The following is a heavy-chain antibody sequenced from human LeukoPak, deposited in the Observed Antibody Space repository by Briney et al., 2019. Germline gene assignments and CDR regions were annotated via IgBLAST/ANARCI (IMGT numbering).Heavy chain of an antibody. Sequence: GGSLRLSCAASGFTFSSYAISWVRQAPGQGLEWMGGIIPIFGTANYAQKFQGRVTITADESTSTAYMELSSLRSEDTAVYYCARDPGGSFYDSSGCDNWGQGTLVTVSS. CDR1: GFTFSSYA. D-gene: IGHD3-22*01. CDR2: IIPIFGTA. CDR3: ARDPGGSFYDSSGCDN. V-gene: IGHV1-69*01. J-gene: IGHJ4*02.